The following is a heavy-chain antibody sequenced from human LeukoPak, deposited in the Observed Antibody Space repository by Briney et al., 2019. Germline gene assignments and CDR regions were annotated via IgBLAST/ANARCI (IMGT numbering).Heavy chain of an antibody. D-gene: IGHD3-22*01. CDR3: ARDVLEYYDSSGYYDY. Sequence: PGRSLRLSCAASGFTFSSYAMHWVRQAPGKGLEWVAVISYDGSNKYYADSVKGRFTISRDNSKNTLYLQMNSLRAEDTAVYYCARDVLEYYDSSGYYDYWGQGTLVTVSS. CDR1: GFTFSSYA. V-gene: IGHV3-30*04. J-gene: IGHJ4*02. CDR2: ISYDGSNK.